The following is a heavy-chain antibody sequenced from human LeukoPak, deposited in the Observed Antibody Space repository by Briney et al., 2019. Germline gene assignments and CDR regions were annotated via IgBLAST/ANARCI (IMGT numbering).Heavy chain of an antibody. CDR3: ARDSSGWYDY. CDR2: ISYDGSNK. D-gene: IGHD6-19*01. CDR1: GFTFSSYA. J-gene: IGHJ4*02. Sequence: GRSLRLSCAASGFTFSSYAMHWVRQAPGKGLEWVAVISYDGSNKYYADSGKGRFTISRDNSKNTLYLQMNSLRAEDTAVYYCARDSSGWYDYWGQGTLVTVSS. V-gene: IGHV3-30-3*01.